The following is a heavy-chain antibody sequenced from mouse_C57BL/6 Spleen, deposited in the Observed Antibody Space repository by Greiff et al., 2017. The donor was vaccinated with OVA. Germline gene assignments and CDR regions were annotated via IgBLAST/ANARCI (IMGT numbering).Heavy chain of an antibody. CDR2: INPNNGGT. J-gene: IGHJ4*01. V-gene: IGHV1-26*01. D-gene: IGHD1-1*01. CDR1: GYTFTDYY. Sequence: VQLQQSGPELVKPGASVKISCKASGYTFTDYYMNWVKQSHGKSLEWIGDINPNNGGTSYNQKFKGKATLTVDKSSSTAYMELLSLTSEDSAVYYCARVYGSSYEDYYAMDYWGQGTSVTVSS. CDR3: ARVYGSSYEDYYAMDY.